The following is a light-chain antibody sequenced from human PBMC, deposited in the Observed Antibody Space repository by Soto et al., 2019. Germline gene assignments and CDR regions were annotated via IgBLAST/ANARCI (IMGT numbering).Light chain of an antibody. CDR1: SSDVGAYDY. J-gene: IGLJ1*01. CDR3: ASEAVTDV. CDR2: EVS. Sequence: QSALTQPPSASGSPGQSVTISCTGTSSDVGAYDYVSWYQQHPGKAPKLIIYEVSKRPSVVPDRFSGSKSGNTASLTVSGLRAEDEADYYCASEAVTDVFGTGTKVTVL. V-gene: IGLV2-8*01.